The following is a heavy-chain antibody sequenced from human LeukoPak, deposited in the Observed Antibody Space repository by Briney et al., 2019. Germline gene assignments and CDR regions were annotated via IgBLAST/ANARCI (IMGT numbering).Heavy chain of an antibody. Sequence: GGSLRLSCAGSGITFSGFWMHWVRQAPGKGPEWVAFISYDGGNNIYADSVKGRFTISRDNSKNTVYLQMNSLRPEDTAMYYCARDWTDYFDHWGQGTLVTVSS. CDR3: ARDWTDYFDH. J-gene: IGHJ4*02. V-gene: IGHV3-30-3*01. D-gene: IGHD3/OR15-3a*01. CDR2: ISYDGGNN. CDR1: GITFSGFW.